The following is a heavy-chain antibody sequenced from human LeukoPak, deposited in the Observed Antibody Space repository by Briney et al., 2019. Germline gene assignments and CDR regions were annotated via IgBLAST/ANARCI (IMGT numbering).Heavy chain of an antibody. CDR1: GSSISSGYY. J-gene: IGHJ6*03. CDR3: ARTQLAYYYYYMDV. Sequence: PSETLSLTCAVSGSSISSGYYWGWIRQPPGKGLEWIGSIYHSGSTYYNPSLKSRVTILVDTSKNQFSLKLSSVTAADTAAYYCARTQLAYYYYYMDVWGKGTSVTVSS. V-gene: IGHV4-38-2*01. CDR2: IYHSGST. D-gene: IGHD5-18*01.